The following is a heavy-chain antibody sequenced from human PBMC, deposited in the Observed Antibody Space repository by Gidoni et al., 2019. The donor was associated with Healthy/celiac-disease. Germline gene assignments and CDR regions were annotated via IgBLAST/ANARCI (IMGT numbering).Heavy chain of an antibody. J-gene: IGHJ6*02. CDR2: IIPIFGTA. CDR1: GGTFSSYA. V-gene: IGHV1-69*01. Sequence: QVQLVQSGAEVQKPGSSVKVSCKASGGTFSSYAISWVRQAPGQGLEWMGGIIPIFGTANYAQKFQGRVTITADESTSTAYMELSSLRSEDTAVYYCARDNQLRFLEWLPDSVLNYYYGMDVWGQGTTVTVSS. CDR3: ARDNQLRFLEWLPDSVLNYYYGMDV. D-gene: IGHD3-3*01.